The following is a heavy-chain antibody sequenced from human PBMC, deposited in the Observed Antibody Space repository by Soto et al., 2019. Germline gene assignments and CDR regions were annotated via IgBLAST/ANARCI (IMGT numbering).Heavy chain of an antibody. CDR3: TRSIITTAGTDAFDL. CDR1: GYTFTSYY. Sequence: QVQLVQSGAEVKKPGASVRVSCKASGYTFTSYYIHWVRQAPGHGPEWMGMISPSSGGTDYAQKXQXXXTXXRETSTSTVYMELSSLRSEDTAVYYCTRSIITTAGTDAFDLWCQGTVVTVSS. D-gene: IGHD6-13*01. V-gene: IGHV1-46*03. J-gene: IGHJ3*01. CDR2: ISPSSGGT.